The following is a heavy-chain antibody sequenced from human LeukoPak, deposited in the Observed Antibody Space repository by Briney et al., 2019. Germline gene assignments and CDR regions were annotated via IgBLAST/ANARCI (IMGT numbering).Heavy chain of an antibody. CDR2: IYYTGNT. CDR1: GVSISSSYSY. Sequence: PSETLSLTCTVSGVSISSSYSYWGWIRQPPGMGLEWIGSIYYTGNTYYNASLMSQVSISIDTSKNQFSLKLTSVTAADTAVYYCARQTGSGLFILPGGKGTLVTVSS. CDR3: ARQTGSGLFILP. D-gene: IGHD3/OR15-3a*01. J-gene: IGHJ4*02. V-gene: IGHV4-39*01.